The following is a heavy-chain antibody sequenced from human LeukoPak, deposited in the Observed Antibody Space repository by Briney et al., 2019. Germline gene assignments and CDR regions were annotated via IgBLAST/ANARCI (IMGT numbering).Heavy chain of an antibody. CDR3: VRGTKRDTPVAVAGYYFDH. D-gene: IGHD6-19*01. CDR2: IDWDDEI. CDR1: GFSLSTRGIC. Sequence: SGPTLVNPTQTLTLTCTFSGFSLSTRGICVSWIRQPPGKALEWLARIDWDDEIFYTTSLKTRLSISRDTSKNQVVLTLTNMDPVDTATYYCVRGTKRDTPVAVAGYYFDHWGQGTLVTVSS. V-gene: IGHV2-70*17. J-gene: IGHJ4*02.